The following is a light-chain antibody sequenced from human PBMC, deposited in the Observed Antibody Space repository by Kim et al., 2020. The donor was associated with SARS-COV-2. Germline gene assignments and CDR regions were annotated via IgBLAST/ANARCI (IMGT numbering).Light chain of an antibody. CDR3: RTWDSSLSAGV. Sequence: QSVLTQPPSVSAAPGQRVTIFCSGSTSNIGNNYVSWYQQLPGTAPKVLIYDNDKRPSGIPDRFSGSKSGTSATLGIKGLQTGDEAEYYCRTWDSSLSAGVFGGGTKVTVL. CDR2: DND. J-gene: IGLJ3*02. CDR1: TSNIGNNY. V-gene: IGLV1-51*01.